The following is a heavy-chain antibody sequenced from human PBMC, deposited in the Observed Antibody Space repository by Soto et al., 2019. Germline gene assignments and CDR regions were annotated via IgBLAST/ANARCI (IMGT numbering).Heavy chain of an antibody. D-gene: IGHD1-1*01. CDR2: ISYDESNK. CDR3: ARGGTSKSGHLWYFDL. V-gene: IGHV3-30*03. Sequence: PGGSLRLSCAASGFTFSSYGMHWVRQAPGKGLEWVAVISYDESNKYYAESVKGRFTIPRDNAKNSLYLQTNSLGAEDTAVYYCARGGTSKSGHLWYFDLWGRGTLVTVSS. J-gene: IGHJ2*01. CDR1: GFTFSSYG.